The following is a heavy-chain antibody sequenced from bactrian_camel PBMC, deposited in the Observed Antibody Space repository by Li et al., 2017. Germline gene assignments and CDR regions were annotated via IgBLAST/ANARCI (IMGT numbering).Heavy chain of an antibody. V-gene: IGHV3S53*01. D-gene: IGHD3*01. J-gene: IGHJ4*01. Sequence: QLVESGGGSAQPGGSLRLSCAASGYSSSPYCMAWFRQAPGQKREAVAEIDAEGSTIYADSVKGRFTIPADSEVNILYLQMNALKSEDTAIYTCARREKDTYSGYPRTCIFALRAGTNAVGQGTQVTVS. CDR1: GYSSSPYC. CDR2: IDAEGST.